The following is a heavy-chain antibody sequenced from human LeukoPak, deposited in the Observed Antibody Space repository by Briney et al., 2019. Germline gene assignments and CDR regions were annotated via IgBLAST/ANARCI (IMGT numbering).Heavy chain of an antibody. CDR1: GLIFDDYT. CDR3: AKGPTSPRHCPAGSYYETKAQFDV. Sequence: PGGSLRLSCVASGLIFDDYTVHCVRQAPGKGLEWVSLICRNGAVTKNAHSVRGRFTLSRHNSKISLYLQMNSLTTEDTALYYCAKGPTSPRHCPAGSYYETKAQFDVWGQGTLVTVSS. J-gene: IGHJ4*02. D-gene: IGHD3-10*01. V-gene: IGHV3-43*01. CDR2: ICRNGAVT.